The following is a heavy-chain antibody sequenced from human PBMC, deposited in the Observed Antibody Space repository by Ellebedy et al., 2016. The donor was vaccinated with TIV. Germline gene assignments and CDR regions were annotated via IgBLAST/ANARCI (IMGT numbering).Heavy chain of an antibody. CDR2: IYYSGST. CDR3: ASFDDCSGGSCYRYYYYGMDV. V-gene: IGHV4-39*01. Sequence: MPSETLSLTCTVSGGSISSSSYYWGWIRQPPGKGLEWIGSIYYSGSTYYNPSLKSRVTISVDTSKNQFSLKLSSVTAADTAVYYCASFDDCSGGSCYRYYYYGMDVWGQGTTVTVSS. J-gene: IGHJ6*02. CDR1: GGSISSSSYY. D-gene: IGHD2-15*01.